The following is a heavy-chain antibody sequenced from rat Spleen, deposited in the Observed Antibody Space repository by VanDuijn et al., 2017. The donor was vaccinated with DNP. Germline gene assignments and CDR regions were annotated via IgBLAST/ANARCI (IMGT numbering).Heavy chain of an antibody. J-gene: IGHJ2*01. CDR2: ISPSDGST. CDR3: ATPGPLYYFDY. CDR1: GFTFSNYD. Sequence: EVQLVESGGGLVQPGRSLKPSCAASGFTFSNYDMAWVRQAPTKGLEWVASISPSDGSTYYRDSVKGRFTISRDNAKSTLYLQMESLRSEDTATYYCATPGPLYYFDYWGQGVMVTVSS. V-gene: IGHV5-19*01.